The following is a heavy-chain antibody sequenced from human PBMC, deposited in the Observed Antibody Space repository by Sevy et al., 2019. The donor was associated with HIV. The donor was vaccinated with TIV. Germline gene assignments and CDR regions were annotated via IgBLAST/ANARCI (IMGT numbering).Heavy chain of an antibody. CDR2: ISSSSSYI. J-gene: IGHJ3*02. Sequence: GGSLRLSCAASGFTFSSYSMNWVRQAPGKGLEWVSSISSSSSYIYYADSVKGRFTISRDNAKNSLYLQMNSRRAEDTAVYYCARAGGAVAGFADDAFDIWGQGTMVTVSS. CDR1: GFTFSSYS. D-gene: IGHD6-19*01. CDR3: ARAGGAVAGFADDAFDI. V-gene: IGHV3-21*01.